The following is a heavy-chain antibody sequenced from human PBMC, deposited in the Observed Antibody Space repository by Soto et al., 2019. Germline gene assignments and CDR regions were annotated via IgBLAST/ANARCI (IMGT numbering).Heavy chain of an antibody. CDR2: INWNSGNI. J-gene: IGHJ4*02. CDR1: GFSFDEYA. V-gene: IGHV3-9*01. D-gene: IGHD2-8*01. CDR3: AKGTKYCSSGVCSVFDY. Sequence: EVQVAESGGGSVQPGRSLRLSGEASGFSFDEYAMHWVRQVPGKGLEWVSSINWNSGNIGYADSVRGRFTISRDNAKNSLYLQMNSLRPEDTAFYYCAKGTKYCSSGVCSVFDYWGQGTLVTVSS.